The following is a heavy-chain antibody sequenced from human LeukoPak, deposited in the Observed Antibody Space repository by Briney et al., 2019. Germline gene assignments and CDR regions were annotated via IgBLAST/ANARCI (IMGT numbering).Heavy chain of an antibody. CDR2: ISGSGGST. CDR1: GFTFSGYA. D-gene: IGHD3-10*01. Sequence: GGSLRLSCAASGFTFSGYAMSWVRQAPGKGLEWVSAISGSGGSTYYADSVKGRFTISRDNSKNTLYLQMNSLRAEDTAVYYCAKDRVVRGVHPYYFDYWGQGTLVTVSS. J-gene: IGHJ4*02. CDR3: AKDRVVRGVHPYYFDY. V-gene: IGHV3-23*01.